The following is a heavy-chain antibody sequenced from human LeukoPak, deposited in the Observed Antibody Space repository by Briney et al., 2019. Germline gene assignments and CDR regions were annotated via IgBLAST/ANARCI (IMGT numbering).Heavy chain of an antibody. CDR2: IWNDGSNK. CDR1: GFTFSSYG. Sequence: GGSLRLSCAASGFTFSSYGMHWVRQAPGKGLEWVAVIWNDGSNKDYVDSVKGRFTISRDNAKNTLYLQMNSLRADDTAVYYCATDAGGSPFDYWGQGTLVTVPS. D-gene: IGHD3-16*01. J-gene: IGHJ4*02. V-gene: IGHV3-33*01. CDR3: ATDAGGSPFDY.